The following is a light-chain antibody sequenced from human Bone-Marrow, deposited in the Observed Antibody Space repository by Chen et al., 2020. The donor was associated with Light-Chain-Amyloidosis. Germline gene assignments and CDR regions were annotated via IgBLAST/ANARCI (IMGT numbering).Light chain of an antibody. CDR3: QSADSSGTYEVI. J-gene: IGLJ2*01. CDR1: DLPTKY. V-gene: IGLV3-25*03. Sequence: SYELTQPPSVSVSPGQTATITCSGDDLPTKYAYWYQQKPGQAPVLVIHRDTERPSGISERFSGSSSGTTATLTISGVQAEDEAYYHCQSADSSGTYEVIFGGGTKLTVL. CDR2: RDT.